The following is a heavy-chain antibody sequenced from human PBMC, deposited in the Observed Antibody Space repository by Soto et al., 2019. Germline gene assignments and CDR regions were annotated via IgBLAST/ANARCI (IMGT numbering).Heavy chain of an antibody. V-gene: IGHV4-39*01. CDR1: GGSISSRGYY. CDR3: ATSNWFDP. J-gene: IGHJ5*02. CDR2: SYYSGST. Sequence: QLQLQESGPGLVKPSETLSLTCTVSGGSISSRGYYWGWIRQPPGKGLVWIGTSYYSGSTYYNPSLKSRVTISVDTSKNQFSLKLSSVTAADTAVYYCATSNWFDPWGQGTLVTVSS.